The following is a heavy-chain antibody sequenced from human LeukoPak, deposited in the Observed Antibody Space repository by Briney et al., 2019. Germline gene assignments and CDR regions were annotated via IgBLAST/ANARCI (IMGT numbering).Heavy chain of an antibody. CDR3: ARQYNSGWFDS. J-gene: IGHJ5*01. CDR1: GYTFTGYY. CDR2: INPNNGGT. D-gene: IGHD6-19*01. Sequence: ASVKVSCKASGYTFTGYYIHWVRQAPGQGLEWMGWINPNNGGTYYAQKFQGRVTMTRDTSISTAFMELSRLRSDDAAMYYCARQYNSGWFDSWGQGTLVTVSS. V-gene: IGHV1-2*02.